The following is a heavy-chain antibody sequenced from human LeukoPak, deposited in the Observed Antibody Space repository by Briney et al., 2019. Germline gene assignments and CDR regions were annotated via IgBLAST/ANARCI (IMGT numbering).Heavy chain of an antibody. CDR3: ARGGAYYYDSSGTGFDY. CDR1: GGSISSGGYY. Sequence: SETLSLTCTVSGGSISSGGYYWSWIRQHPGKGLEWIGYIYYSGSTYYNPSLKSRVTISVDTSKNQFSLKLCSVTAADTAVYYCARGGAYYYDSSGTGFDYWGQGTLVTVSS. J-gene: IGHJ4*02. V-gene: IGHV4-31*03. D-gene: IGHD3-22*01. CDR2: IYYSGST.